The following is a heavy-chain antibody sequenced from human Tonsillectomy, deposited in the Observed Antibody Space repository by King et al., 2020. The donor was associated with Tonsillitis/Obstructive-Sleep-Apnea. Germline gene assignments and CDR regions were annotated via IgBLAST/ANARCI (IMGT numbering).Heavy chain of an antibody. CDR2: IDPSESYT. CDR1: GYSFTSYW. Sequence: VQLQQSGAEVKKPGESLRISCKGSGYSFTSYWISWVRQMPGKGLEWMGRIDPSESYTNYSPSSQGHITISVDKSISTAYLQWSSLKASDTAMYYCARHLRDVYKYAYYYGMDVWGQGTTVTVSS. J-gene: IGHJ6*02. CDR3: ARHLRDVYKYAYYYGMDV. V-gene: IGHV5-10-1*01. D-gene: IGHD5-24*01.